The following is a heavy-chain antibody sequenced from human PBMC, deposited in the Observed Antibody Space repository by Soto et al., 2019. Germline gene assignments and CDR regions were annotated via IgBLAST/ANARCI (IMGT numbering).Heavy chain of an antibody. V-gene: IGHV1-58*02. CDR3: SADHPHAAIGWPV. Sequence: ASVKVSCKASGFDFGSFGIQFLRQTRGRGLEWIGWIVVASGRTNYARQFQGRVAFSRDMSSTTAYMDLYDLKSDDTAVYFCSADHPHAAIGWPVWGQGTTVTVSS. CDR1: GFDFGSFG. J-gene: IGHJ6*02. CDR2: IVVASGRT. D-gene: IGHD6-25*01.